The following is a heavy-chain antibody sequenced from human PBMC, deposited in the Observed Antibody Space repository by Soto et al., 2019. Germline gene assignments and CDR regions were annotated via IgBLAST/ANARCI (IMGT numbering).Heavy chain of an antibody. V-gene: IGHV3-33*08. CDR3: ARDPIIAAATPSWEYYYYGMDV. D-gene: IGHD6-13*01. J-gene: IGHJ6*02. CDR1: GFTFSSYG. Sequence: GGSLRLSCAASGFTFSSYGMHWVRQAPGKGLEWVAVIWYDGSNKYYADSVKGRFTISRDNSKNTLYLQMNSLRAEDTAVYYCARDPIIAAATPSWEYYYYGMDVWGQGTTVTVSS. CDR2: IWYDGSNK.